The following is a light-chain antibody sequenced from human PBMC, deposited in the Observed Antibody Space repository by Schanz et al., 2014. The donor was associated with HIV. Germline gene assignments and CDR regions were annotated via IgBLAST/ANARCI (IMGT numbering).Light chain of an antibody. CDR2: EVS. CDR3: SSYTSSSTLV. V-gene: IGLV2-18*02. Sequence: QSALTQPASVSGSPGQSITISCTGTSSDVGTYNRVSWYQQSPGTAPKLLIYEVSDRPSGIPDRFSGSKSGNTASLTVSGLQAEDEADYYCSSYTSSSTLVFGGGTKVTVL. J-gene: IGLJ2*01. CDR1: SSDVGTYNR.